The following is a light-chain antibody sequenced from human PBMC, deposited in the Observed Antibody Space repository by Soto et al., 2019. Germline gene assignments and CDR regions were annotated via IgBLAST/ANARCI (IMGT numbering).Light chain of an antibody. J-gene: IGKJ1*01. CDR3: QQSYSTT. V-gene: IGKV1-39*01. Sequence: DIQMTQSPSSLSASVVDRVTITCRASQSISRYLNWYQQKPGKAPKLLIYTASSLQSGVPSRFSGSGSGTDFTLTINSLQPEDFATYYCQQSYSTTFGQGTKVEIK. CDR1: QSISRY. CDR2: TAS.